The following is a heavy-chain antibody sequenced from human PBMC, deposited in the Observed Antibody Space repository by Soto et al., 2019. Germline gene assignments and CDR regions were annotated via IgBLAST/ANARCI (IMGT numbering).Heavy chain of an antibody. Sequence: EVQLVESGGGLVQPGGSLRLSCAASGFTFSSYSMNWVRQAPGKGLECVSYINSGSSTIYYADAVKGPFTISRDNAKNTLYLQMNSLRDEDTAVYYCARDAPRCSGGSCFDFWGQGTLVTVSS. CDR3: ARDAPRCSGGSCFDF. V-gene: IGHV3-48*02. CDR2: INSGSSTI. J-gene: IGHJ4*02. CDR1: GFTFSSYS. D-gene: IGHD2-15*01.